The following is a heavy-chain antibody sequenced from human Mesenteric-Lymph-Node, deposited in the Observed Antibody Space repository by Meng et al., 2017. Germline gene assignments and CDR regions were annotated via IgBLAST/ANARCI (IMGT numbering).Heavy chain of an antibody. V-gene: IGHV4-39*07. Sequence: SETLSLTCTVSGGSISSSSYHWGWIRQPPGKGLEWMGNIFYSGTTYYNPSLKSRVTISVDTSKNQFSLKLSSVTAADTAVYYCARAGVYCSGGSCYPDAFDYWGQGTLVTVSS. J-gene: IGHJ4*02. CDR3: ARAGVYCSGGSCYPDAFDY. CDR2: IFYSGTT. CDR1: GGSISSSSYH. D-gene: IGHD2-15*01.